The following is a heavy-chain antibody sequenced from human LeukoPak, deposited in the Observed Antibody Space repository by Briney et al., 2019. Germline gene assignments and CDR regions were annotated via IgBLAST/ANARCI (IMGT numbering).Heavy chain of an antibody. Sequence: GGSLRLSCAASGFTFSNYGMHWVRQAPGKGLEWVAFIRFDGSNKYYADSVKGRFTISRDNSKNSLYLQMNSLRAEDMALYYCAKSRSAGGIDAFDIWGQGTMVTVSS. CDR3: AKSRSAGGIDAFDI. J-gene: IGHJ3*02. CDR1: GFTFSNYG. V-gene: IGHV3-30*02. D-gene: IGHD3-16*01. CDR2: IRFDGSNK.